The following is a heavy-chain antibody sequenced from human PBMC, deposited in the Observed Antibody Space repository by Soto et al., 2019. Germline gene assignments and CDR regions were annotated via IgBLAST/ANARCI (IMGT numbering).Heavy chain of an antibody. CDR3: VMLTFYAMDV. J-gene: IGHJ6*02. V-gene: IGHV4-34*08. CDR1: GGTFCGSY. Sequence: SETLSVTCDMYGGTFCGSYWTGIRQPPGKGLEWIGEINHIGRTNYNPSLKSRVTIVLDTSSNQFSLKLTSVTAADTAVYYCVMLTFYAMDVWGQGTTVTVPS. CDR2: INHIGRT. D-gene: IGHD3-10*02.